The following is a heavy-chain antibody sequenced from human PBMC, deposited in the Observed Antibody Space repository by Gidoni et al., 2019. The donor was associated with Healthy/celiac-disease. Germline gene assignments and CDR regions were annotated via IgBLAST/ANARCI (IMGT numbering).Heavy chain of an antibody. Sequence: QVQLGQPGAEWKKRGASGKVTGKAAGDTVTSYAMNWVRQAPGQGLEWMGWINTNTGNPTYAQGFTGRFVFSLDTSVSTAYLQISSLKAEDTAVYYCAASSSWYTDTFDYWGQGTLVTVSS. J-gene: IGHJ4*02. CDR2: INTNTGNP. CDR3: AASSSWYTDTFDY. D-gene: IGHD6-13*01. CDR1: GDTVTSYA. V-gene: IGHV7-4-1*02.